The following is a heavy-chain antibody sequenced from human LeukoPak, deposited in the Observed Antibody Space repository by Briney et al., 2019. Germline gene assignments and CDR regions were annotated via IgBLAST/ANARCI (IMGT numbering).Heavy chain of an antibody. CDR1: GFTFSSYS. Sequence: GGSLRLSCAASGFTFSSYSMNWVRQAPGKGLEWVSSISSSSSYIYYADSVKGRFTISRDNAKNSLNLQMNSLRAEDTAVYYCARDLEYSGSYSKAFDIWGQGTMVTVSS. CDR3: ARDLEYSGSYSKAFDI. D-gene: IGHD1-26*01. J-gene: IGHJ3*02. V-gene: IGHV3-21*01. CDR2: ISSSSSYI.